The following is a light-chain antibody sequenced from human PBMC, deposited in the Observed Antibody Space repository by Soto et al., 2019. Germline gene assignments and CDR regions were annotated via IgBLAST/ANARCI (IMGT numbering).Light chain of an antibody. CDR3: QQYGSSGT. Sequence: IGLTQSPATLSLSTGKRAALSCRASQNISNYLIWYQQKPGQAPRLLIYGASNRATGIPDRFSGSGSGTDFTLTISRLEPDDFAVYYCQQYGSSGTFGQGTKVDIK. CDR2: GAS. V-gene: IGKV3-20*01. J-gene: IGKJ1*01. CDR1: QNISNY.